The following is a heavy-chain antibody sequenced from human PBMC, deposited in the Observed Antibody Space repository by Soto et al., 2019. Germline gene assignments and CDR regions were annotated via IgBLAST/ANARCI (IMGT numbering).Heavy chain of an antibody. Sequence: QVQLVQSGAEVKKPGASVKVSCKASGYTFTSCYMHWVRQAPGQGLEWVGIINPTDVSATYAQRFRGRVTMTRDTSTSTVYVELSSLRSDDTAVYFCARAGNAYYHYYMDVWGKGTTVTVSS. V-gene: IGHV1-46*03. CDR3: ARAGNAYYHYYMDV. D-gene: IGHD1-1*01. J-gene: IGHJ6*03. CDR2: INPTDVSA. CDR1: GYTFTSCY.